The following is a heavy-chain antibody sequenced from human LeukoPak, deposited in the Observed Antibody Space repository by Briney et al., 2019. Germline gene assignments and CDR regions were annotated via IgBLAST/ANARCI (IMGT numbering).Heavy chain of an antibody. CDR1: GGSISSYY. Sequence: PSETLSLTCTVSGGSISSYYWSWIRQPPGKGLEWIGYIYYSGSTNYNPSLKSRVTISVDTSKNQFSLKLSSVTAADTAVYYCARDVLLWFGELPPLDYWGQGTLVTVSS. D-gene: IGHD3-10*01. CDR3: ARDVLLWFGELPPLDY. V-gene: IGHV4-59*01. J-gene: IGHJ4*02. CDR2: IYYSGST.